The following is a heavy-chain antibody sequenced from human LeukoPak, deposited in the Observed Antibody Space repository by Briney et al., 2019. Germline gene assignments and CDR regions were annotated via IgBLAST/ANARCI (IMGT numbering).Heavy chain of an antibody. CDR2: ISAYNGNT. Sequence: GASVKVSCKASGYTFTSYGISWVRQAPGQGLEWMGWISAYNGNTNYAQKLQGRVTMTTDTSTSTAYMELRSLRSEDTAVYYCARESPQRSGYSYPHWGQGTLVTVSS. J-gene: IGHJ4*02. V-gene: IGHV1-18*01. CDR3: ARESPQRSGYSYPH. D-gene: IGHD5-18*01. CDR1: GYTFTSYG.